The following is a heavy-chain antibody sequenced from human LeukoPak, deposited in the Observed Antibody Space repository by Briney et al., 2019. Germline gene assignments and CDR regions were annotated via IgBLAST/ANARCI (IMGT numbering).Heavy chain of an antibody. CDR2: INPNSGGT. Sequence: ASVKVSCKASGYTFTSYYMHWVRQAPGQGLEWMGWINPNSGGTNYAQKFQGRVTMTRDTSISTAYMELSRLRSDDTAVYYCAREIAAGTPYYFDYWGQGTLVTVSS. CDR1: GYTFTSYY. V-gene: IGHV1-2*02. J-gene: IGHJ4*02. CDR3: AREIAAGTPYYFDY. D-gene: IGHD6-13*01.